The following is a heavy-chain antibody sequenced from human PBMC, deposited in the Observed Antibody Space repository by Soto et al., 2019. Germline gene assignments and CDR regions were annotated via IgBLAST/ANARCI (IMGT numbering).Heavy chain of an antibody. CDR1: GGSFSGYY. V-gene: IGHV4-34*01. CDR2: INHSGST. D-gene: IGHD2-15*01. Sequence: SVTLSLTXAVCGGSFSGYYWSWICKPPGKGLEWIGEINHSGSTNYNPSLKSRVTISVDTSKNQFSLKLSSVTAADTAVYYCARVVVAATYAFDIWGQGTMVTVSS. CDR3: ARVVVAATYAFDI. J-gene: IGHJ3*02.